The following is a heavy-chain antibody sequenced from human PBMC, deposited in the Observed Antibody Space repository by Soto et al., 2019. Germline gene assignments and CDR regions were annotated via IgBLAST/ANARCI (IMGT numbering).Heavy chain of an antibody. V-gene: IGHV3-30-3*01. CDR3: ARDGPGIAAAGQTYYYYYGMDV. D-gene: IGHD6-13*01. CDR1: GFTLSSYA. CDR2: ISYDGSNK. Sequence: PVGSLRLSCAASGFTLSSYAMHWVRQAPGKGLEWVAVISYDGSNKYYADSVKGRFTISRDNSKNTLYLQMNSLRAEDTAVYYCARDGPGIAAAGQTYYYYYGMDVWGQGTTVTVSS. J-gene: IGHJ6*02.